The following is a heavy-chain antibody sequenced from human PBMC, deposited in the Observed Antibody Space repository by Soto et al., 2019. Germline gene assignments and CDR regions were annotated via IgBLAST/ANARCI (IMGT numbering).Heavy chain of an antibody. J-gene: IGHJ4*02. D-gene: IGHD2-15*01. CDR3: ARPPLPGYSIHFNS. V-gene: IGHV5-51*01. CDR1: GYIFIDYW. CDR2: VYPRDSDT. Sequence: GESLKITCKASGYIFIDYWIGWVRQMPGKGLEWMGIVYPRDSDTRYSPSFQGQVTISADRSTGTAFLQWRSLKASDTALYYCARPPLPGYSIHFNSWGQGTLVTVSS.